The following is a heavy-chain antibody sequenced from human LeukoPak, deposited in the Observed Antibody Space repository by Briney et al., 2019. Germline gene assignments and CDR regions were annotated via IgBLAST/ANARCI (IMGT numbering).Heavy chain of an antibody. CDR3: AKDYPLWGGDRFDY. D-gene: IGHD4-17*01. V-gene: IGHV3-33*06. J-gene: IGHJ4*02. CDR2: IWYDGSNK. Sequence: PGGSLRPSCAASGFTFSSYGMHWVRQAPGKGLEWVAVIWYDGSNKYYADSVKGRFTISRDNSKNTLYLQMNSLRAEDTAVYYCAKDYPLWGGDRFDYWGQGTLVTVSS. CDR1: GFTFSSYG.